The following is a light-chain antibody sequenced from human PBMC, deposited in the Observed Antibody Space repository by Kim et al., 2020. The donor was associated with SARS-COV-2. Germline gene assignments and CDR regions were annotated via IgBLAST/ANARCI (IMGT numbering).Light chain of an antibody. Sequence: PPSLSGSPGPTARITCSGDTLGDKYACWYQQKPGQSPVLVIYQDSKRPSGIPERFSGSNSGNTATLTISGTQAMDEADYYCQAWDSFGGGTQLTVL. CDR2: QDS. CDR3: QAWDS. CDR1: TLGDKY. J-gene: IGLJ2*01. V-gene: IGLV3-1*01.